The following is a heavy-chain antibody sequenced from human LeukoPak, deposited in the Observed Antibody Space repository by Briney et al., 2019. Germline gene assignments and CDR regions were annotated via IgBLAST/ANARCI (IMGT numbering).Heavy chain of an antibody. CDR3: AKGETYYYDSSPPDPVDY. V-gene: IGHV3-30*02. Sequence: GGSLRLSCAASRFTFSSYGMHWVRQAPGKGLEWVAYIQYDGSNEQYADSVKGRFSISRDSSKNILYLQMNSLRAEDTAVYYCAKGETYYYDSSPPDPVDYWGQGTLVTVSS. D-gene: IGHD3-22*01. CDR1: RFTFSSYG. CDR2: IQYDGSNE. J-gene: IGHJ4*02.